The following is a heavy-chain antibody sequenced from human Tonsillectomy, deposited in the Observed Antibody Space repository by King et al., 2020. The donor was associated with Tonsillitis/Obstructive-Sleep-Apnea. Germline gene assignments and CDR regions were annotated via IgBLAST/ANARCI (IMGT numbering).Heavy chain of an antibody. CDR2: IWYEGSNK. V-gene: IGHV3-33*01. D-gene: IGHD6-19*01. CDR3: ARDRSPRGIAVAQDGFDI. CDR1: GFTFSNFG. Sequence: VQLVESGGGVVQPGRSLRLSCAASGFTFSNFGMHWVRQAPGKGLEWVAVIWYEGSNKYYSDSVKGRFTISRDNSKNTLYLQMNSLRVEDTAVYYCARDRSPRGIAVAQDGFDIWGQGTMVTVSS. J-gene: IGHJ3*02.